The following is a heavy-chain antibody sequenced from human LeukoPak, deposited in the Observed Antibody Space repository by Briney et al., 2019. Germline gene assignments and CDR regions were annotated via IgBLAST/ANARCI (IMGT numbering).Heavy chain of an antibody. Sequence: GASVKVSCKASGYTFTSYYMHWVRQAPGQGLEWMGIINPSGGSTSYAQKFQGRVTMTRDMSTSTVYMELSSLRSGDTAVYYCAREIAVEYYFDYWGQGTLVTVSS. CDR2: INPSGGST. CDR3: AREIAVEYYFDY. J-gene: IGHJ4*02. V-gene: IGHV1-46*01. CDR1: GYTFTSYY. D-gene: IGHD2-15*01.